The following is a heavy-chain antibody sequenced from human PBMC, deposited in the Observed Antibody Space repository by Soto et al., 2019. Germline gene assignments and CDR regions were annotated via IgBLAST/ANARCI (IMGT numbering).Heavy chain of an antibody. J-gene: IGHJ6*03. D-gene: IGHD2-2*01. V-gene: IGHV1-46*03. CDR2: INPSGGST. CDR1: GYTFTSYY. Sequence: ASVKVSCKASGYTFTSYYMHWVRQAPGQGLEWMGIINPSGGSTSYAQKFQGRVTMTRDTSTSTVYMELSSLRSEDTAVYYCGSAVVPAAMPYYYMDVWGKGTTVTVSS. CDR3: GSAVVPAAMPYYYMDV.